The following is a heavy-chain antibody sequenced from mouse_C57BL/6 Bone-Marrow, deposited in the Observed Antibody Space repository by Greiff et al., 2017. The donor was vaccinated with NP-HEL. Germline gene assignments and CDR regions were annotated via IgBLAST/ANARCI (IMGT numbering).Heavy chain of an antibody. Sequence: EVKLQASGPVLVKPGASVKMSCKASGYKFTDYYMNWVKQSHGKSLEWIGVINPYNGGTSYNQKFKGKATLTVDKSSSTAYMEPNSLTSEDSAVNYCSTFGYSNRYAMDYWGQGTSVTVSA. CDR3: STFGYSNRYAMDY. J-gene: IGHJ4*01. D-gene: IGHD2-5*01. V-gene: IGHV1-19*01. CDR2: INPYNGGT. CDR1: GYKFTDYY.